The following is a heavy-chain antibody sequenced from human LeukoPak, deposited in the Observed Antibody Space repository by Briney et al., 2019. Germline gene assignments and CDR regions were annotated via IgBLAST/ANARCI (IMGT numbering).Heavy chain of an antibody. Sequence: GGSLRLSCSASGFTFSTYAMHWVRQAPGKGLEYVSAISSDGGRTYYADSVKGRFTISRDNSKNTLYLQMSSLRAEDTAVYYCVKVASVTTFGGTFDYWGQGTLVTVST. CDR3: VKVASVTTFGGTFDY. CDR1: GFTFSTYA. CDR2: ISSDGGRT. J-gene: IGHJ4*02. D-gene: IGHD3-16*01. V-gene: IGHV3-64D*09.